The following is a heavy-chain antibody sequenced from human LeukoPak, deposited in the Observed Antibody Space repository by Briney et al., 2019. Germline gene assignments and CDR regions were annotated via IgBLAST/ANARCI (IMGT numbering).Heavy chain of an antibody. J-gene: IGHJ6*02. D-gene: IGHD6-13*01. CDR1: GFTFSTYA. Sequence: GGSLRLSCAASGFTFSTYAMGWVRQTPEKGLEWVANIKQDESEKVYVGSVKGRFTISRDNAKSSLYLQMSGLRADDTAVYYCARDPYSSTWSYGMDIWGQGTTVIVSS. CDR3: ARDPYSSTWSYGMDI. CDR2: IKQDESEK. V-gene: IGHV3-7*05.